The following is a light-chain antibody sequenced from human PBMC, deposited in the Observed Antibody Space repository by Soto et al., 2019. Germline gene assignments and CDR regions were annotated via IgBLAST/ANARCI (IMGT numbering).Light chain of an antibody. Sequence: EIVMTQSPATLSVSPGERATLSCRASQSVSSKLAWYQQRPGQAPRLLIYGASTRATGIPARFSGSGSGTEFTLTISSLQSEDFVVYYCQHYNNWPPYTFGQGTRLEI. CDR2: GAS. J-gene: IGKJ5*01. CDR3: QHYNNWPPYT. CDR1: QSVSSK. V-gene: IGKV3-15*01.